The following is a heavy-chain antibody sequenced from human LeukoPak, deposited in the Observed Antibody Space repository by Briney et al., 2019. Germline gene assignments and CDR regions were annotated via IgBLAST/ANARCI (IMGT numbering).Heavy chain of an antibody. Sequence: GGSLRLSCAASGFAFSSYEMNWVRQAPGKGLEWVSYISSSGKNIYFADSVKGRFTISRDNAKNSLFLQMNSLRAEDTAVYYCARVTYAVPDYWGQGTLVAVSS. CDR1: GFAFSSYE. D-gene: IGHD2/OR15-2a*01. J-gene: IGHJ4*02. V-gene: IGHV3-48*03. CDR3: ARVTYAVPDY. CDR2: ISSSGKNI.